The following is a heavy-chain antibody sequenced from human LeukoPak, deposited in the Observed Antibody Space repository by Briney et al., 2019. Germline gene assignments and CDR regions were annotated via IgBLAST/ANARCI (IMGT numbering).Heavy chain of an antibody. D-gene: IGHD2-2*01. CDR3: AKGIGYCSSASCSAPVDP. J-gene: IGHJ5*02. CDR1: GFTFSSYA. CDR2: ISGSGGST. V-gene: IGHV3-23*01. Sequence: GGSLRLSCAASGFTFSSYAMSWVRQAPGKGLEWVSAISGSGGSTYYADSVKGRFTISRDNSKNTLYLQMNSLSAEDTAVYYCAKGIGYCSSASCSAPVDPWGQGTLVTVSS.